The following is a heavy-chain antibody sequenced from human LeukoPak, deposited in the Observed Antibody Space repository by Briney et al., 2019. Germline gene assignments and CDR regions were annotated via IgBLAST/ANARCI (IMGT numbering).Heavy chain of an antibody. Sequence: PGGSLRLSCAASGFTFSSYAMSWVRQAPGKGLEWVSAISGSGGSTYYADSVKGRFTISRDNSKNTLYLQMNSLRAEDTAVYYCAKNSGVPAATDYYYYYMDVWGKGTTVTVSS. CDR2: ISGSGGST. J-gene: IGHJ6*03. D-gene: IGHD2-2*01. CDR3: AKNSGVPAATDYYYYYMDV. CDR1: GFTFSSYA. V-gene: IGHV3-23*01.